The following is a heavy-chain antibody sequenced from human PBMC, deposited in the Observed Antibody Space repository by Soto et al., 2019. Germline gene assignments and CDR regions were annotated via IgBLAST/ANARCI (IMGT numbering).Heavy chain of an antibody. CDR1: GFTFSSYA. V-gene: IGHV3-30-3*01. CDR2: ISYDGSNK. D-gene: IGHD3-22*01. Sequence: LRLSCAASGFTFSSYAMHWVRQAPGKGLEWVAVISYDGSNKYYADSVKGRFTISRDNSKNTLYLQMNSLRAEDTAVYYCAREGVSYYYDSSGYYSFDYWGQGTLVTVSS. J-gene: IGHJ4*02. CDR3: AREGVSYYYDSSGYYSFDY.